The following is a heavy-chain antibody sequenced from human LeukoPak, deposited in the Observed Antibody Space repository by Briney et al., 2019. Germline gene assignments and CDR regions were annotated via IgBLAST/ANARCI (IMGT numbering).Heavy chain of an antibody. CDR1: GGSFSGYY. CDR2: INHSGST. J-gene: IGHJ5*02. Sequence: PSETLSLTCAVYGGSFSGYYWSWIRQPPGKGPEWIGEINHSGSTNCNPSLKSRVTISVDTSKNQFSLKLSSVTAADTAVYYCARGLAAAGPNWFDPWGQGTLVTVSS. V-gene: IGHV4-34*01. D-gene: IGHD6-13*01. CDR3: ARGLAAAGPNWFDP.